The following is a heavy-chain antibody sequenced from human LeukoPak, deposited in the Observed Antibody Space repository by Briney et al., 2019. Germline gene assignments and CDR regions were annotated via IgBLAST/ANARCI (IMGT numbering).Heavy chain of an antibody. D-gene: IGHD3-10*01. CDR2: ISAYNGNT. J-gene: IGHJ4*02. Sequence: GASVKVSYKASGYTFTSYGISWVRQAPGQGLEWMGWISAYNGNTNYAQKLQGRVTMTTDTSTSTAYMELRSLRSDDTAVYYCARVPMVRGSPSYYFDYWGQGTLVTVSS. V-gene: IGHV1-18*01. CDR1: GYTFTSYG. CDR3: ARVPMVRGSPSYYFDY.